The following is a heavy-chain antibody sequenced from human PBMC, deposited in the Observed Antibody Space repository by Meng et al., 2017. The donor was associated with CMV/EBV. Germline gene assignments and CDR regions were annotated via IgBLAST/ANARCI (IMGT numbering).Heavy chain of an antibody. D-gene: IGHD4-17*01. V-gene: IGHV3-74*01. CDR3: ARDPEGPINFLYGDDAFDI. CDR2: INSDGSST. Sequence: GESLKISCAASGFTFSSYWMHWVRQAPGKGLVWVPRINSDGSSTSYADSVKGRFTISRDNAKNTLYLQMNSLRAEDTAVYYCARDPEGPINFLYGDDAFDIWGQGTMVTVSS. CDR1: GFTFSSYW. J-gene: IGHJ3*02.